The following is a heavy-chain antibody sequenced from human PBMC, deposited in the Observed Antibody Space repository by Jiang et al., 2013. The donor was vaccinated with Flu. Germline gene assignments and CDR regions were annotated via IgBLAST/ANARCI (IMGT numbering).Heavy chain of an antibody. Sequence: GSGLVKPSETLSLTCTVSGGSISSYYWSWIRQPPGKGLEWIGYIYYSGSTNYNPSLKSRVTISVDTSKNQFSLKLSSVTAADTAVYYCARASYGSGSYYPGNFDYWGQGTLVTVSS. CDR1: GGSISSYY. CDR3: ARASYGSGSYYPGNFDY. D-gene: IGHD3-10*01. CDR2: IYYSGST. V-gene: IGHV4-59*01. J-gene: IGHJ4*02.